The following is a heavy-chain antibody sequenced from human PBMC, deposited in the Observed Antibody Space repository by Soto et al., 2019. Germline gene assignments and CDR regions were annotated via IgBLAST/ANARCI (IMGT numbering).Heavy chain of an antibody. Sequence: QVQLVQSGAEVKKPGASVKVSCKASGYTFTSYDINWVRQATGQGLEWMGWMNPNSGNTGYAQKFQGRVTMTRNTSISTGYMELSSLRSEDTAVYYCARGGRGYSFFPGWNPRKHYYYGMDVWGQGTTVTVSS. D-gene: IGHD5-18*01. CDR1: GYTFTSYD. J-gene: IGHJ6*02. CDR3: ARGGRGYSFFPGWNPRKHYYYGMDV. CDR2: MNPNSGNT. V-gene: IGHV1-8*01.